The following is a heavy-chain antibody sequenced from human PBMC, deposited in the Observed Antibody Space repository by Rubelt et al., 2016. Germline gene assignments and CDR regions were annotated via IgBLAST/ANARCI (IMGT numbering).Heavy chain of an antibody. J-gene: IGHJ6*03. D-gene: IGHD6-6*01. CDR2: IIPILGIA. V-gene: IGHV1-69*09. CDR1: GGTFSSYA. Sequence: QVQLVQSGAEVKKPGSSVKFSCKASGGTFSSYAISWVRQAPGQGLEWMGGIIPILGIANYAQKVQGRVTITADKSTSTAYMELSSLRSEDTAVYYCARDRPDYYYMDVWGKGTTVTVSS. CDR3: ARDRPDYYYMDV.